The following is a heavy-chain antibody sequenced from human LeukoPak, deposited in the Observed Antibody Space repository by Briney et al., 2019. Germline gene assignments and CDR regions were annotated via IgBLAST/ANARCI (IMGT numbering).Heavy chain of an antibody. D-gene: IGHD3-22*01. J-gene: IGHJ4*02. V-gene: IGHV3-48*04. CDR1: GFTFSSYS. CDR3: AKARGYYYDHSDSPFYYFDY. Sequence: PGGSLRLSCAASGFTFSSYSMNWVRQAPGKGLEWVSYISSSSSTIYYADSVKGRFTISRDNAKNSLYLQMNSLRAEDTALYYCAKARGYYYDHSDSPFYYFDYWGQGTLVTVSS. CDR2: ISSSSSTI.